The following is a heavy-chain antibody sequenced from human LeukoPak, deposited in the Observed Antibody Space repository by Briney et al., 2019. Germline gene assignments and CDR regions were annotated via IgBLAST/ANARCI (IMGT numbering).Heavy chain of an antibody. CDR3: VIRLNEPGAFDI. J-gene: IGHJ3*02. Sequence: SETLSLTCTVSGGSISSYYWSWIRQPAGKGLEWIGRIYTSGSTNYNPSLKSRVTMSVDTSKNQFSLKLSSVTAADTAVYYCVIRLNEPGAFDIWGQGTMVTVSS. V-gene: IGHV4-4*07. CDR2: IYTSGST. CDR1: GGSISSYY. D-gene: IGHD1-1*01.